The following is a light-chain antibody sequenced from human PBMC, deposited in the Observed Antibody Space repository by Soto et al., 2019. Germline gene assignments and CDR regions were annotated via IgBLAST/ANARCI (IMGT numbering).Light chain of an antibody. J-gene: IGKJ4*01. V-gene: IGKV1-39*01. CDR2: ALS. CDR3: QQSYSTPLT. Sequence: DIQVTQSPSSLSASIGDRVIITCRASQPISTSLHWFQQKPRKAPKLLIYALSNLQSGVPSRFSGSGTGTEFTLIISSLQPEDVGNYFCQQSYSTPLTFGGGTKVQI. CDR1: QPISTS.